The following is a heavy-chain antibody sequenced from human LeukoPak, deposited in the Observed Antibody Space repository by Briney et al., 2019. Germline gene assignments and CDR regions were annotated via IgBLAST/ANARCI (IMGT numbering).Heavy chain of an antibody. Sequence: GSLRLSCAASGFTFSSYAMHWVRPAPGKGLEYASAISSNGGSTYYANSVKGRFTVSRDNSKNTLYLQMGSLRAEDMAVYYCARGGMTGDSSGYYYLFDYWGQGTLVTVSS. CDR3: ARGGMTGDSSGYYYLFDY. CDR1: GFTFSSYA. V-gene: IGHV3-64*01. CDR2: ISSNGGST. J-gene: IGHJ4*02. D-gene: IGHD3-22*01.